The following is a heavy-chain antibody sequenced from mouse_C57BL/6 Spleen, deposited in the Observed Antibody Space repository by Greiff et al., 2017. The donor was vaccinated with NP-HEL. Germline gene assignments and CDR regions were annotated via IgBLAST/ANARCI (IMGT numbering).Heavy chain of an antibody. Sequence: QVQLQQPGAELVKPGASVKLSCKASGYTFTSYWMQWVKQRPGQGLEWIGEIDPSDSYTNYNQKFKGKATLTVDTSSSTAYMQLSSLTSEDSAVYYCARRGYGSSYRAWFAYWGQGTLVTVSA. J-gene: IGHJ3*01. CDR2: IDPSDSYT. D-gene: IGHD1-1*01. V-gene: IGHV1-50*01. CDR3: ARRGYGSSYRAWFAY. CDR1: GYTFTSYW.